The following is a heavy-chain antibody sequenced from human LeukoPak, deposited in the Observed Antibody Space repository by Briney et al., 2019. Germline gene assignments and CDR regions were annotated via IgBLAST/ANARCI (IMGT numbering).Heavy chain of an antibody. D-gene: IGHD1-1*01. CDR2: IYYSGST. Sequence: SETLSLTCSVSGGSLSSGNDYWLWIRQPPGEGLEWIGSIYYSGSTYYNPSLKSRVTISVDTSKNQFSLKLSSVTAADTAVYYCARREKTGKFDPWGQGTLVTVSS. CDR1: GGSLSSGNDY. V-gene: IGHV4-39*01. J-gene: IGHJ5*02. CDR3: ARREKTGKFDP.